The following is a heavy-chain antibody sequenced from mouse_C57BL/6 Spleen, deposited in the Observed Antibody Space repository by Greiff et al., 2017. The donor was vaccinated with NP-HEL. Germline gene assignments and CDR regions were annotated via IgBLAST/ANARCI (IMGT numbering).Heavy chain of an antibody. J-gene: IGHJ1*03. D-gene: IGHD1-1*01. V-gene: IGHV3-6*01. CDR1: GYSITSGYY. CDR2: ISYDGSN. Sequence: EVKLVESGPGLVKPSQSLSLTCSVTGYSITSGYYWNWIRQFPGNKLEWMGYISYDGSNNYNPSLKNRISITRDTSKNQFFLKLNSVTTEDTATYYCARATTVPYWYFDVWGTGTTVTVSS. CDR3: ARATTVPYWYFDV.